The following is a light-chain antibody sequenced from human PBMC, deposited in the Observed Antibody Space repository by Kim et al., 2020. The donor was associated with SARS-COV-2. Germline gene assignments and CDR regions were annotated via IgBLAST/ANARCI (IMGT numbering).Light chain of an antibody. V-gene: IGKV3-20*01. Sequence: ESVLTQSPDTLYLSPGERATLSCRAGQTARKSFLAWFQQKPGQAPRLLIYGASGRATGIPDRFSGSGSGTDLTLTISRLEPEDSAVYYCLQSGSSPYILGQGTQLE. CDR2: GAS. CDR1: QTARKSF. J-gene: IGKJ2*01. CDR3: LQSGSSPYI.